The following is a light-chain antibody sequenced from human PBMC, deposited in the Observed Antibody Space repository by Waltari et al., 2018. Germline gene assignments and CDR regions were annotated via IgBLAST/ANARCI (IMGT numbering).Light chain of an antibody. CDR1: NIGTNS. V-gene: IGLV3-21*01. CDR2: YDS. CDR3: QVWDSSTDHWV. J-gene: IGLJ3*02. Sequence: SYVLTQPLSVSVAPGQTARITCGGNNIGTNSVHWFQQKPGQAPVLVIYYDSDRPSGIPERLSGSKSGNTATLTISRVEAGDEADFYCQVWDSSTDHWVFGGGTKLTVL.